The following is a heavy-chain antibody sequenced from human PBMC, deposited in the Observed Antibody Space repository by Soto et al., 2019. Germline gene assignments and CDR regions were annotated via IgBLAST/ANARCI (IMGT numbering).Heavy chain of an antibody. J-gene: IGHJ4*02. CDR3: ARARYGSHYSLDN. D-gene: IGHD5-18*01. CDR1: GGSITTGGYY. CDR2: IYYSGNT. V-gene: IGHV4-31*03. Sequence: QVQLQESGPGLVKPSQTLSLTCSVSGGSITTGGYYWNWIRQHPGKGLEWIGYIYYSGNTYYTPSLKSRVPLPLDTSKNHFSLSLSSVTAAAAAVYYWARARYGSHYSLDNWGQGTLVTVSS.